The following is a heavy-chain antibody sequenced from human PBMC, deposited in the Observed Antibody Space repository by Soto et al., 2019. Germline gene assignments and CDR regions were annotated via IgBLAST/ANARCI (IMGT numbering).Heavy chain of an antibody. J-gene: IGHJ2*01. CDR1: GFSFNNYG. D-gene: IGHD6-19*01. CDR2: VSYEGSVQ. Sequence: QVQLVESGGGVVQPGGSLRLSCAASGFSFNNYGMHWVRQAPGKGLEWVAVVSYEGSVQYYTDSAKGRFTISRDNSKNTLYLQMNSLRDDDTAVYHCAKEISPKAGMWYFDLWGRGTLVTVSS. V-gene: IGHV3-30*18. CDR3: AKEISPKAGMWYFDL.